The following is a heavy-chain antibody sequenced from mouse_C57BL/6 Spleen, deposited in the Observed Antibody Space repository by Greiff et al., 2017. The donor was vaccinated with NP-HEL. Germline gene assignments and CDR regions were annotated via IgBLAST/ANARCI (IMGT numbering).Heavy chain of an antibody. J-gene: IGHJ4*01. V-gene: IGHV10-1*01. CDR2: IRSKSNNYAT. Sequence: EVQLVESGGGLVQPKGSLKLSCAASGFSFNTYAMNWVRQAPGKGLEWVARIRSKSNNYATYYADSVKDRFTISRDDSESMLYLQMNNLKTEDTAMYYCVRRGLVYAMDYWGQGTSVTVSS. CDR3: VRRGLVYAMDY. CDR1: GFSFNTYA. D-gene: IGHD3-3*01.